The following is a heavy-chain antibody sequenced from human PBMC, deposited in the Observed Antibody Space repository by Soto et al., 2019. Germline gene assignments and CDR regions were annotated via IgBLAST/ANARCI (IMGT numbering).Heavy chain of an antibody. D-gene: IGHD6-19*01. J-gene: IGHJ4*02. V-gene: IGHV3-43*01. CDR1: GFTFDDYT. Sequence: EVQLVESGGVVVQPGGSLRLSCTASGFTFDDYTMHWVRQAPGKALEWVSLISWDGDSTYYADSVKGRFTISRDNSENSLYLQMNSLRTEDTAFYYCAKDIAGSGWYSLDYWGQGTLVTVSS. CDR3: AKDIAGSGWYSLDY. CDR2: ISWDGDST.